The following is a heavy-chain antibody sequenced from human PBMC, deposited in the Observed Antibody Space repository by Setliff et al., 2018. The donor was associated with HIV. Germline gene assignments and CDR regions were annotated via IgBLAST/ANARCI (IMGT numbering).Heavy chain of an antibody. CDR3: ARVQVGGYNFYFDY. D-gene: IGHD5-12*01. CDR2: IYYSGST. V-gene: IGHV4-39*01. Sequence: KTSETLSLTCSVSGGSVSSTSNYWGWIRQPPGKGLEWIGSIYYSGSTYYNPSLKSRVTIAVDTSKNQFSLKLSSVTAADTAVYYCARVQVGGYNFYFDYWGQGTLVTVSS. J-gene: IGHJ4*02. CDR1: GGSVSSTSNY.